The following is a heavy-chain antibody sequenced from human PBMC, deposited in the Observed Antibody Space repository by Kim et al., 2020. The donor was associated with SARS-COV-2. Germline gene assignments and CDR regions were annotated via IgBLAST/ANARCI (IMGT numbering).Heavy chain of an antibody. CDR3: AKDISSPLPIAVAGTEYYYYYGMDV. Sequence: GGSLRLSCAASGFTFDDYAMHWVRQAPGKGLEWVSGISWNSGSIGYADSVKGRFTISRDNAKNSLYLQMNSLRAEDTALYYCAKDISSPLPIAVAGTEYYYYYGMDVWGQGTTVTVSS. J-gene: IGHJ6*02. CDR1: GFTFDDYA. CDR2: ISWNSGSI. V-gene: IGHV3-9*01. D-gene: IGHD6-19*01.